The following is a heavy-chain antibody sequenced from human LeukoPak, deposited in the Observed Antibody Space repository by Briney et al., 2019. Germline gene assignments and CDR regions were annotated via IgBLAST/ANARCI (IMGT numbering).Heavy chain of an antibody. D-gene: IGHD5-18*01. CDR1: GFTFSSYS. J-gene: IGHJ6*02. CDR2: ISSSSNYI. CDR3: ARVRVAIRGYSYGRYYYYGMDV. V-gene: IGHV3-21*01. Sequence: GGSLRLSCAGSGFTFSSYSMNWVRQTPGKGLEWVSSISSSSNYIYYADSVKGRFTISRDNAKNSLYLQMNSLRAEDTAVYYCARVRVAIRGYSYGRYYYYGMDVWGQGTTVTVSS.